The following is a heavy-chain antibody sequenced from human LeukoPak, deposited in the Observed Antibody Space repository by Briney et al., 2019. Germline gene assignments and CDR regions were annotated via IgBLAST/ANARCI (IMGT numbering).Heavy chain of an antibody. CDR1: GFTFSSYA. CDR3: AKGSRSSSPLDWFDP. Sequence: GALRLSCAASGFTFSSYAMHWVRQAPGKGLEWVAVISYDGSNKYYADSVKGRFTISRDNPKNTLYLQMNSLRAEDTAVYYCAKGSRSSSPLDWFDPWGQGTLVTVSS. D-gene: IGHD6-6*01. V-gene: IGHV3-30*04. J-gene: IGHJ5*02. CDR2: ISYDGSNK.